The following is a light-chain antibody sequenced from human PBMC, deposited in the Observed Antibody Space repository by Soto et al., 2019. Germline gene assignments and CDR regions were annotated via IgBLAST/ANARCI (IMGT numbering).Light chain of an antibody. CDR2: GKS. Sequence: SERTRRPSVSRAPGQRVTISCTGSSSNFGEGYDVHWYQQLPGTAPTLLIYGKSNRPTGVPARFSGSKSGTSAYLAITGLQAEDEADYYCQSYDGSLSGVVFGRGTQLTVL. CDR1: SSNFGEGYD. CDR3: QSYDGSLSGVV. J-gene: IGLJ2*01. V-gene: IGLV1-40*01.